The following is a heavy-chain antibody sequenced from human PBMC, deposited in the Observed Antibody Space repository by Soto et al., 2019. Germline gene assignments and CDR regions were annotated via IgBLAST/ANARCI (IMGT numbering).Heavy chain of an antibody. CDR3: AKDYGSKAPSPNSNTHTDF. J-gene: IGHJ4*02. CDR1: GFSFISYG. D-gene: IGHD4-17*01. V-gene: IGHV3-30*18. Sequence: QRHLVESGGGVVQPGMSLRLSCAASGFSFISYGMHCIRQAAVKGLECVEVISHDGAFNDYADSVRGRFTISRDNSENTLFLAMDSLGQSEPAVYSCAKDYGSKAPSPNSNTHTDFWGQGTRVTIS. CDR2: ISHDGAFN.